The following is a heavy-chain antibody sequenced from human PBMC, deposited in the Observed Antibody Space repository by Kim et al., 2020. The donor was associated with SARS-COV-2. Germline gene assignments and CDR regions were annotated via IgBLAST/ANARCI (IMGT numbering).Heavy chain of an antibody. D-gene: IGHD6-19*01. J-gene: IGHJ4*02. Sequence: TKKSQKFQGRATITRDTSAGKAYMGLSSLRSEDTAVYYCARELRSGPFLGYWGQGTLVTVSS. CDR2: T. V-gene: IGHV1-3*01. CDR3: ARELRSGPFLGY.